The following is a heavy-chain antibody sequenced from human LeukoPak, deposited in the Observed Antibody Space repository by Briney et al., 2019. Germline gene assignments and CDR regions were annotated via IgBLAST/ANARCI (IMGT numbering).Heavy chain of an antibody. V-gene: IGHV3-23*01. D-gene: IGHD3-22*01. Sequence: GGSLRLSCAASGFTFSSYAMSWVRQAPGRGLEWVSAISGSGGSTYYADSVKGRFTISRDNSKNTLYLQMNSLRAEDTAVYYCAKARYYDSSGYYYYFDYWGQGTLVTVSS. CDR2: ISGSGGST. CDR3: AKARYYDSSGYYYYFDY. CDR1: GFTFSSYA. J-gene: IGHJ4*02.